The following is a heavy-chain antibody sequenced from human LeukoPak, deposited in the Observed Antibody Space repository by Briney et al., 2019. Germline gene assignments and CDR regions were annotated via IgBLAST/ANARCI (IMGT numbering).Heavy chain of an antibody. Sequence: GGSLRLSCAASGFTFSSYWMHWVRQAPVKGLVWVSRINSDASSTSYADSVKGRFTISRDNARDTLYLQMNSLRAEDTAVYYCARGSWWLDWGQGTLVTVSS. J-gene: IGHJ4*02. CDR3: ARGSWWLD. V-gene: IGHV3-74*01. D-gene: IGHD6-19*01. CDR1: GFTFSSYW. CDR2: INSDASST.